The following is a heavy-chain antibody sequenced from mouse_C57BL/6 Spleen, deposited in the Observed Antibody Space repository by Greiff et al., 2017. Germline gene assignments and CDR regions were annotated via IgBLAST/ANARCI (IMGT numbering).Heavy chain of an antibody. CDR1: GYTFTSYW. J-gene: IGHJ1*03. D-gene: IGHD1-1*01. CDR2: IHPNSGST. CDR3: ARAPLYYGSSYGYFDV. Sequence: QVQLQQPGAELVKPGASVKLSCKASGYTFTSYWMHWVKQRPGQGLEWIGMIHPNSGSTNYNEKFKSKDTLTVDKSSSTAYMQLSSLTSEDSAVYYCARAPLYYGSSYGYFDVWGTGTTVTVSS. V-gene: IGHV1-64*01.